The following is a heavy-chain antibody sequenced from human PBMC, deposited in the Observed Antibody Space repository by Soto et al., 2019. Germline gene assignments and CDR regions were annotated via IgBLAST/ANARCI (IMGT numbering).Heavy chain of an antibody. Sequence: GASVNVSCKASGFTFTSSAVQWVRQARGQRLEWIGWIVVGSGNTNYAQKFQERVTITRDMSTSTAYMELSSLRSEDTAVYYCAADVDYGIVGGPGAFDIWGQGTMVTVSS. D-gene: IGHD1-26*01. CDR2: IVVGSGNT. J-gene: IGHJ3*02. CDR1: GFTFTSSA. CDR3: AADVDYGIVGGPGAFDI. V-gene: IGHV1-58*01.